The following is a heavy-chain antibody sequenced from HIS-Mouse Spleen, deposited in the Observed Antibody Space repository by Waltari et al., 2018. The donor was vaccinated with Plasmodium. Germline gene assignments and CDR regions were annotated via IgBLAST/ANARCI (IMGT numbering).Heavy chain of an antibody. J-gene: IGHJ4*02. CDR3: ASSGSGSYYY. CDR2: INHSGST. V-gene: IGHV4-34*01. CDR1: GGSFSGYY. Sequence: QVQLQQWGAGLLKPSETLSLTCAVYGGSFSGYYWSWSRQPPGKGLEWIGEINHSGSTNSNPSLKSRVTISVDTSKNQFSLKLRSVTAADTAVYYCASSGSGSYYYWGQGTLVTVSS. D-gene: IGHD3-10*01.